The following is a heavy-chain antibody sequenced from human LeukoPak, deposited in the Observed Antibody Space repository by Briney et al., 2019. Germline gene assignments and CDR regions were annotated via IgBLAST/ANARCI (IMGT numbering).Heavy chain of an antibody. D-gene: IGHD4-17*01. J-gene: IGHJ5*02. CDR3: AKDPHDYGDYPPANWFDP. Sequence: TGGSLRLSCAASGFTFSSYGMHWVRQAPGKGLEWVAFIRYDGSNKYYADSVKGRFTISRDNSKNTLYLQMNSLRAEDTAVYYCAKDPHDYGDYPPANWFDPWGQGILVTVSS. CDR1: GFTFSSYG. CDR2: IRYDGSNK. V-gene: IGHV3-30*02.